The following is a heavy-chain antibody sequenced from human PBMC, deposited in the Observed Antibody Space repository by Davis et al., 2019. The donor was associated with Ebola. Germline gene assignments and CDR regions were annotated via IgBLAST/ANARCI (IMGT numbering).Heavy chain of an antibody. D-gene: IGHD2-2*01. CDR2: IKEDGGEK. Sequence: GESLKISCAASGFTFSSYAMSWVRQAPGKGPEWVAIIKEDGGEKYYVDSVKGRFTISRDNAKNSLFLEMNSLRAEDTAVYYCAKLAGSSKGYGMDVWGKGTTVTVSS. CDR1: GFTFSSYA. J-gene: IGHJ6*04. V-gene: IGHV3-7*01. CDR3: AKLAGSSKGYGMDV.